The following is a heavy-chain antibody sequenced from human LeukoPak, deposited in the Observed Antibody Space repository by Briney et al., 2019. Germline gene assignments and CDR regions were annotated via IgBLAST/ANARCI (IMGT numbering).Heavy chain of an antibody. CDR1: GYTFTSYA. CDR2: INAGNGNT. Sequence: ASVKVSCKASGYTFTSYAMHWVRQAPGQRLEWMGWINAGNGNTKYSQEFQGRVTITRDTSASTAYMELSSLRSEDTAVYYCASTTGIYGDYGGSAFDIWGQGTMVTVSS. V-gene: IGHV1-3*03. D-gene: IGHD4-17*01. J-gene: IGHJ3*02. CDR3: ASTTGIYGDYGGSAFDI.